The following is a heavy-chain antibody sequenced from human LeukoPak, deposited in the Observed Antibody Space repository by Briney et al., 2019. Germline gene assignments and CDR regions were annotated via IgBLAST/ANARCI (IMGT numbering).Heavy chain of an antibody. CDR2: VNPSGGSS. CDR1: GYSFTYYS. Sequence: GASVKVSCKASGYSFTYYSIHWIRQAPGQGLEWMGIVNPSGGSSTYAQMFQGRVSMTRDTSTSTVYMELTSLTSEDTAVYYCARAKEWLLSPPHYFDYWGQGTLVTVPS. CDR3: ARAKEWLLSPPHYFDY. J-gene: IGHJ4*02. D-gene: IGHD3-3*01. V-gene: IGHV1-46*01.